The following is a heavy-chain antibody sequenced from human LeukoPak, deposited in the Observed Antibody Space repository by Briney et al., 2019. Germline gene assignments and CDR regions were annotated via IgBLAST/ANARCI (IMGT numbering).Heavy chain of an antibody. CDR2: IKPDGGVK. V-gene: IGHV3-7*01. Sequence: GSLRLSCAASGFDFRRSWMSWVRQAPGKGLEWVANIKPDGGVKNYVASLKGRFTISRDNTKNSLYLEVNSLRADDTALYYCARNLNFDAHDYWGRGALVTVSS. J-gene: IGHJ4*02. CDR1: GFDFRRSW. D-gene: IGHD2-2*01. CDR3: ARNLNFDAHDY.